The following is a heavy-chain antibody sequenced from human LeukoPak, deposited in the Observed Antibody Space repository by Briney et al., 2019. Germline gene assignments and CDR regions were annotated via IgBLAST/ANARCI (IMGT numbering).Heavy chain of an antibody. V-gene: IGHV1-8*03. J-gene: IGHJ4*02. CDR2: MNPNSGNT. Sequence: ASVKVSCKASGYTFTSYDINWVRQATGQGLEWMGWMNPNSGNTGYAQKFQGRVTITRNTSISTAYMELSSLRSEDTAVYYCARDRDFSAYFDYWGQGTLVTVSS. D-gene: IGHD3-22*01. CDR1: GYTFTSYD. CDR3: ARDRDFSAYFDY.